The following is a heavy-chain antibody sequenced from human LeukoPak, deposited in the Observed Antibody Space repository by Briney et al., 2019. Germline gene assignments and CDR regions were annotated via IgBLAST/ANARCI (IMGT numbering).Heavy chain of an antibody. Sequence: GASVKVSCKASGYTFTGYYMHWVRQAPGQGLQWMGWINPNSGGTNYAHKFQGRVTMTRDTSISTAYLELSRLRSDDTAVYYCARPGPDTAMASVSWFDPWGQGTLVTVSS. CDR1: GYTFTGYY. D-gene: IGHD5-18*01. J-gene: IGHJ5*02. V-gene: IGHV1-2*07. CDR3: ARPGPDTAMASVSWFDP. CDR2: INPNSGGT.